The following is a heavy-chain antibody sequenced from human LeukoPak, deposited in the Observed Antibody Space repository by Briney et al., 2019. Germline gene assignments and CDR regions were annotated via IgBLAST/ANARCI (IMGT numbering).Heavy chain of an antibody. CDR1: GFTFSSYW. Sequence: GGSLRLSCAASGFTFSSYWMHWVRQAPGKGLVWVSRINRDGSTTTYADSVKGRFTVSRDNAKNTLNLQMNRLRAEDTAVYYCGRGGDYYDSSGYFWRPAEIDYWGQGTLVTVSS. CDR3: GRGGDYYDSSGYFWRPAEIDY. V-gene: IGHV3-74*03. D-gene: IGHD3-22*01. CDR2: INRDGSTT. J-gene: IGHJ4*02.